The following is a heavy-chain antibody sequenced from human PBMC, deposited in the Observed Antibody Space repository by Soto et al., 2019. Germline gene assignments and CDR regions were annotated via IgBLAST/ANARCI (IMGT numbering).Heavy chain of an antibody. V-gene: IGHV3-21*01. J-gene: IGHJ4*02. CDR2: ISSSSSYI. Sequence: GGCLRISCAASGFTFSSCRMNWFGQAPGKGLEWVSSISSSSSYIYYADSVKGRFTISRDNAKNSLYLQMNSLRAEDTAVYYCARDIAVAGTGGDYWGQGTLVTVSS. CDR1: GFTFSSCR. D-gene: IGHD6-19*01. CDR3: ARDIAVAGTGGDY.